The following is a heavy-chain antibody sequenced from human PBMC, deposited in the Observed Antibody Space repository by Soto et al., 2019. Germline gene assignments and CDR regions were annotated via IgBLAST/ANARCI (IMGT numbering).Heavy chain of an antibody. D-gene: IGHD2-8*01. J-gene: IGHJ3*01. V-gene: IGHV3-23*01. CDR1: GFTFYNYA. CDR3: AKKGLGSLATYCTTGDCHYAFDV. CDR2: ISGGGDGT. Sequence: EVQLLESGGGLVRPGGSLRLSCAASGFTFYNYAMNWVRQAPGKGLEWVSTISGGGDGTYYADCVKGRFTISRDNSRNTVYLHMNSLRAEDTAVYYCAKKGLGSLATYCTTGDCHYAFDVWGQGTLVTVSS.